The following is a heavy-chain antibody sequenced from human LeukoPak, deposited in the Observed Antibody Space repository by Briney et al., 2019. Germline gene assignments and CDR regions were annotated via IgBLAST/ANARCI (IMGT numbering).Heavy chain of an antibody. V-gene: IGHV3-33*01. CDR3: ARVIAVAGSCDY. CDR2: IWYDGSNK. Sequence: GGYLRLSCAASGFTFSTYGMHRDRQAPGKGLVGVAVIWYDGSNKYYADSVKGRFTISKDNSKNTLYLQMNSLRAEDTAVYYCARVIAVAGSCDYWGQGTLVTVSS. J-gene: IGHJ4*02. D-gene: IGHD6-19*01. CDR1: GFTFSTYG.